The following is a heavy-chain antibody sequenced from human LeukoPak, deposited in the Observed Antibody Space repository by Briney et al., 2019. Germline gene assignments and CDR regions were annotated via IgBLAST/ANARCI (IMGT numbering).Heavy chain of an antibody. V-gene: IGHV3-48*04. D-gene: IGHD2-21*02. J-gene: IGHJ3*01. Sequence: GGSLRLSCAASGFTFSSYSMNWVRQAPGKGLEWVSYISSSSSTIYYADSVKGRFFISVDNSKNTLYLQLNSLRAEDTAVYFCARLRDSAVRGSFDVWGQGTMVTVSS. CDR3: ARLRDSAVRGSFDV. CDR1: GFTFSSYS. CDR2: ISSSSSTI.